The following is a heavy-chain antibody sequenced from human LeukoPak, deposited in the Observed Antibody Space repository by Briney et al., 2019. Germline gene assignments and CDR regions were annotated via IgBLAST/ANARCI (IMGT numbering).Heavy chain of an antibody. Sequence: PGGSLRLSCAASGFTFSNYALHWVRQAPGKGLEWVAVISYDGSNKFYADSVRGRFTISRDNSKNTLYLQMNSLRAEDTAVYYCAKDRCSNGIGCLYYYMDVWGKGTTVTISS. CDR2: ISYDGSNK. CDR3: AKDRCSNGIGCLYYYMDV. CDR1: GFTFSNYA. V-gene: IGHV3-30*04. J-gene: IGHJ6*03. D-gene: IGHD2-8*01.